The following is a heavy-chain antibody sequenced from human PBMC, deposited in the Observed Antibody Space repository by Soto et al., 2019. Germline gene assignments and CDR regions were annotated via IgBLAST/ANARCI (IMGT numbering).Heavy chain of an antibody. Sequence: GGSLRLSCAASGFTFSSYWMSWVRQAPGKGLEWVANIKQDGSEKYYVDSVKGRFTISRDNAKNSLYLQMNSLRAEDTAVYYCARDSRTITIFGVVIHYYYYMDVWGKGTTVTVSS. CDR3: ARDSRTITIFGVVIHYYYYMDV. D-gene: IGHD3-3*01. V-gene: IGHV3-7*01. CDR1: GFTFSSYW. CDR2: IKQDGSEK. J-gene: IGHJ6*03.